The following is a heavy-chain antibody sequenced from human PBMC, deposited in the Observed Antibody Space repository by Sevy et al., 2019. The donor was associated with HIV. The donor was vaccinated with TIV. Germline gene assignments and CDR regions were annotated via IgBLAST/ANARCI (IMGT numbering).Heavy chain of an antibody. CDR2: VHNTGSA. J-gene: IGHJ2*01. V-gene: IGHV4-61*02. Sequence: SETLSLTCTVSGGSVTRGQFYWSWIRQPAGKGLEWIGRVHNTGSATYNPSLRNRVGMSIATSKNQFSLVLSSVTAADTAVYYCARQVGDYVFRYFDLWGRGTLVTVSS. CDR3: ARQVGDYVFRYFDL. D-gene: IGHD4-17*01. CDR1: GGSVTRGQFY.